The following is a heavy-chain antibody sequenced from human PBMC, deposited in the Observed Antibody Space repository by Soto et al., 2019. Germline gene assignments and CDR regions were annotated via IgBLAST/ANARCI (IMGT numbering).Heavy chain of an antibody. CDR2: IHSDGTST. Sequence: EVQLVESGGGLVQPGESLRLSCAASGFTFDYYWMHWARQAPGKGLAWVSRIHSDGTSTTYADSVKGRFTISRDNAKNTLSLQMNSLRAEDTAVYYCARGDRGAFDLWGQGTVVTVSS. D-gene: IGHD1-26*01. V-gene: IGHV3-74*01. J-gene: IGHJ3*01. CDR1: GFTFDYYW. CDR3: ARGDRGAFDL.